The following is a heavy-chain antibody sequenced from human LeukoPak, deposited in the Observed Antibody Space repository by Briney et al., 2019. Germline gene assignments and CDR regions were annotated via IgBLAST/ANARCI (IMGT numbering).Heavy chain of an antibody. D-gene: IGHD1-26*01. CDR1: GGTFSSYA. J-gene: IGHJ5*02. CDR2: IIPIFGTA. V-gene: IGHV1-69*13. Sequence: SVKVSCKASGGTFSSYAISWVRQAPGQGLEWMGGIIPIFGTANYAQKFQGRVTITADESTSTAYMELSSLRSEDTAVYYCARDLQWELLHWFDPWGQGTLVTVSS. CDR3: ARDLQWELLHWFDP.